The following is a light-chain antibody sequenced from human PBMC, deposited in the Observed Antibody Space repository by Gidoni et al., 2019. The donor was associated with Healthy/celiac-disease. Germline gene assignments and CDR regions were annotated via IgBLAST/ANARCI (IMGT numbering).Light chain of an antibody. CDR3: QSYDSSLSGPEVV. CDR1: SSNIGAGYD. J-gene: IGLJ2*01. Sequence: QSVLTQPPSVSGAPGQRVPIACTGTSSNIGAGYDVHWYQPLPGTAPKPLLYGNSNRPSGVPERFSGSKSGTSASLAITGLQAEDEADYYCQSYDSSLSGPEVVFGGGTKLTVL. V-gene: IGLV1-40*01. CDR2: GNS.